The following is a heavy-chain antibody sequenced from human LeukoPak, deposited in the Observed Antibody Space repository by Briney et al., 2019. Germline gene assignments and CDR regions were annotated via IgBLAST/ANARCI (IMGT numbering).Heavy chain of an antibody. J-gene: IGHJ6*02. Sequence: PGGSLRLSCAASGFTVSSNYMSWVRQAPGKGLEWVSAIYTGGSTYYAGSVKGRFTISRDNSKNMLYLQMNSLRAEDTAVYYCARDLAVWGQGTTVTVSS. V-gene: IGHV3-66*01. CDR2: IYTGGST. CDR1: GFTVSSNY. CDR3: ARDLAV.